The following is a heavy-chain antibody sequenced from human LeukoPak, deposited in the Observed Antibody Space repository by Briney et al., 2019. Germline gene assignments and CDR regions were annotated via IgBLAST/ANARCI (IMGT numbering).Heavy chain of an antibody. Sequence: PGGSLRLSCAASGFTFSSYGMHWVRQAPGKGLEWVAVIWYGGSNKYYADSVKGRFTISRDNSKNTLYLQMNSLRAEDTAVYYCARDPGDYYDSSGYQYFDYWGQGTLVTVSS. CDR1: GFTFSSYG. J-gene: IGHJ4*02. CDR2: IWYGGSNK. V-gene: IGHV3-33*01. D-gene: IGHD3-22*01. CDR3: ARDPGDYYDSSGYQYFDY.